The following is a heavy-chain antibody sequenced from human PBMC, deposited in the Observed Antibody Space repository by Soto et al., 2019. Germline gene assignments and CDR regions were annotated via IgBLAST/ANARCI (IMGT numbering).Heavy chain of an antibody. Sequence: PGGSLGLSCAASKSIFTGYGMPWVRQSPGKGLARVAVIRFDGTDENYADSVKGRFALSSDNSKNILYRQMNSLRVEDTALSYSAREGIGCRSFRTFLDYWGKGTRVTVAS. J-gene: IGHJ4*02. CDR2: IRFDGTDE. D-gene: IGHD3-10*01. CDR3: AREGIGCRSFRTFLDY. V-gene: IGHV3-33*01. CDR1: KSIFTGYG.